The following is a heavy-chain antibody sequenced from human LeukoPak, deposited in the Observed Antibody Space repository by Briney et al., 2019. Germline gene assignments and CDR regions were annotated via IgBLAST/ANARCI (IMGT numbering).Heavy chain of an antibody. Sequence: SETLSLTCAVSGGSINTYYWSWIRQPPGKGLEWIGYIYTTGSTNYNPSLKGRVTISLDTSKNQFSLNLSSVTAADTAVYYCAKPDTVFGAAHFYMDVWGKGTTVTVSS. V-gene: IGHV4-4*09. CDR1: GGSINTYY. D-gene: IGHD3-3*01. J-gene: IGHJ6*03. CDR3: AKPDTVFGAAHFYMDV. CDR2: IYTTGST.